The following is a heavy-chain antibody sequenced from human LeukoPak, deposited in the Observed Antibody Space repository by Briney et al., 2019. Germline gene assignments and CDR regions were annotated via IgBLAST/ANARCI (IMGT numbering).Heavy chain of an antibody. CDR1: GYTFTSYY. J-gene: IGHJ3*02. Sequence: GASVKLSCKASGYTFTSYYLHWVRQAPGQGLQWMGIINPTVGDTIYAQRFQGRVTMTRDMSTSTVYMELSSLRSEDTAVYYCARYGFSGVWQGGWHAFDIWGHGTMVTVSS. D-gene: IGHD5-24*01. CDR2: INPTVGDT. V-gene: IGHV1-46*01. CDR3: ARYGFSGVWQGGWHAFDI.